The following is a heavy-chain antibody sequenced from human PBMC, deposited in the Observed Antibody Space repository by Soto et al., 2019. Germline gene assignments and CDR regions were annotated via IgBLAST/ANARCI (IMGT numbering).Heavy chain of an antibody. V-gene: IGHV3-66*01. D-gene: IGHD4-4*01. CDR3: ARAPTITTIYDC. Sequence: GGSLRLSCAASGFTVSNNYMSWVRQAPGMGLEWVSIIYSDGTTYYTDSVEGRFTISRDNSKNTVYLQMDSLRAEDTAVYYCARAPTITTIYDCWGQGTLVTDSS. CDR2: IYSDGTT. CDR1: GFTVSNNY. J-gene: IGHJ4*02.